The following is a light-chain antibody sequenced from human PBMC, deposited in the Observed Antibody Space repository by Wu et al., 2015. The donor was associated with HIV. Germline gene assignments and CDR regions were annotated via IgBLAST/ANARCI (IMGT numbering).Light chain of an antibody. CDR2: GAS. J-gene: IGKJ5*01. V-gene: IGKV3D-20*02. CDR1: QSVSSSY. CDR3: QQCNNLPLT. Sequence: EIVLTQSPGTLSLSPGERATLSCRASQSVSSSYLAWYQQKPGQAPRLLIYGASSRATGIPARFSGTGSATDFTLTISSLEPEDFAVYYCQQCNNLPLTFGQGTRLEIK.